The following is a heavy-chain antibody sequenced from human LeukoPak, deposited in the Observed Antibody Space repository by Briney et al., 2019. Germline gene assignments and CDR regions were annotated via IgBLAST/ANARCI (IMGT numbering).Heavy chain of an antibody. Sequence: PGGSLRLSCAASGCTFSNYWMHWVRQAPGKGLVWVSRIHSDGSSTIYADSVKGRFTISRDNAKNTLSLQMNSLRVEDTAVYYCARARIGTANYYYYMDVWGKGTTVTVSS. J-gene: IGHJ6*03. CDR1: GCTFSNYW. V-gene: IGHV3-74*01. D-gene: IGHD1-1*01. CDR3: ARARIGTANYYYYMDV. CDR2: IHSDGSST.